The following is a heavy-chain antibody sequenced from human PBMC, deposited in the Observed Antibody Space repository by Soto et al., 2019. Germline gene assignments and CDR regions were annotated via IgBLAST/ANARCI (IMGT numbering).Heavy chain of an antibody. D-gene: IGHD6-19*01. CDR2: ISGPGGST. V-gene: IGHV3-23*01. CDR1: GFTFSTYA. J-gene: IGHJ4*02. CDR3: ARDERIAVAGTDN. Sequence: EVQLLESGGGLVQPGGSLRLSCAASGFTFSTYAMTWVRQAAGKGLEWVSSISGPGGSTYYADSVQGRFTISRDNSKNPLFLQMNTLRAEDTALYYCARDERIAVAGTDNWGQGILVTVTS.